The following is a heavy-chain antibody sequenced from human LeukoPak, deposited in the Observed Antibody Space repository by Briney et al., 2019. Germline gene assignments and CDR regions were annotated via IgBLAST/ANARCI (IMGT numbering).Heavy chain of an antibody. J-gene: IGHJ4*02. CDR1: GFTFSTYA. CDR3: VKEMGCSSTSCYVPFDY. CDR2: ISGSGGDT. D-gene: IGHD2-2*01. V-gene: IGHV3-23*01. Sequence: GGSLRLSCAASGFTFSTYAMSWVRQAPGKGLEWVSGISGSGGDTYYADSVKGRFTISRDNSKSTLYLQMNSLRAEDTALYYCVKEMGCSSTSCYVPFDYWGQGTLVTVSS.